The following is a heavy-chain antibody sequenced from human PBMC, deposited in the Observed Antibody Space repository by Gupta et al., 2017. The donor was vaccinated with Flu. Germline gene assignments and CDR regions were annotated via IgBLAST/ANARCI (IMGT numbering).Heavy chain of an antibody. CDR2: ISGSGGST. Sequence: EVQLLESGGGLVQPGGSLRLSCAASGFTFSSYAMSWVRQAPGKGLEWVSAISGSGGSTYYADSVKGRFTTSRDNSKNTLYLQMNSLRAEDTAVYYCAKDPGITGTTSHLDYWGQGTLVTVSS. CDR1: GFTFSSYA. D-gene: IGHD1-7*01. CDR3: AKDPGITGTTSHLDY. J-gene: IGHJ4*02. V-gene: IGHV3-23*01.